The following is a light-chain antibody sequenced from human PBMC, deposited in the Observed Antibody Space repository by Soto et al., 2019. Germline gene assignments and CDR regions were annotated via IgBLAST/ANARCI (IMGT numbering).Light chain of an antibody. Sequence: DIQMTQSPSSLSASVGDRVTITCQASQDISKYLSWYQQKPGRAPKLLIYGASNLETGVPSRFSGSGYGTDFTITISSLQPEDIATYYCQHYDHLPPFTFGPGTKVVIK. V-gene: IGKV1-33*01. CDR1: QDISKY. CDR3: QHYDHLPPFT. J-gene: IGKJ3*01. CDR2: GAS.